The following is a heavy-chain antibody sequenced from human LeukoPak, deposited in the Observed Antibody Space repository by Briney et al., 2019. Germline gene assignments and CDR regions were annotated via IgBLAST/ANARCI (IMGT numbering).Heavy chain of an antibody. CDR2: IYSGGST. V-gene: IGHV3-53*01. CDR1: GVTVGNNY. Sequence: PGGSLRLSCAASGVTVGNNYMNWVRQAPGKGLEWVSLIYSGGSTHYADSVKGRFTISRDNSKNTLYLQMNSLRAEDTAVYYCAKDLDGDYGHYYYGMDVWGQGTTVTVSS. CDR3: AKDLDGDYGHYYYGMDV. J-gene: IGHJ6*02. D-gene: IGHD4-17*01.